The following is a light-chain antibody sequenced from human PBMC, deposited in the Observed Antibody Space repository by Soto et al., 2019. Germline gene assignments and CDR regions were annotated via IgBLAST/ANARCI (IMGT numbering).Light chain of an antibody. CDR3: QSYDSSLSALYV. Sequence: QSVLTQPHSVSGAPGQRVTISCTGSSSNIGAGYDVHWYQQLPGTAPKLLIYGNSNRPSGVPDRFSGSKSGTSASLAITGLQAEDEADYYCQSYDSSLSALYVFGTGTKLTVL. J-gene: IGLJ1*01. CDR1: SSNIGAGYD. CDR2: GNS. V-gene: IGLV1-40*01.